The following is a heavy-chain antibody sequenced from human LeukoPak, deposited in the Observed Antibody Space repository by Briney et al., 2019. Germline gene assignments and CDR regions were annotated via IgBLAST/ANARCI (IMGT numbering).Heavy chain of an antibody. D-gene: IGHD1-1*01. Sequence: ASVKVSCKASGYTFTGYYMHWVRQAPGQGLEWMGWINPNSGGTNYAQKFQGRVSMTRDTSNSTAYRELSRLKSDDTAVYYCARVGATGTTSPFDYWGQGTLVTISS. CDR1: GYTFTGYY. CDR2: INPNSGGT. CDR3: ARVGATGTTSPFDY. V-gene: IGHV1-2*02. J-gene: IGHJ4*02.